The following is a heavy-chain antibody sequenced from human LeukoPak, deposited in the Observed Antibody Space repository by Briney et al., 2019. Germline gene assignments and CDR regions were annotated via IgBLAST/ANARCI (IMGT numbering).Heavy chain of an antibody. CDR1: GFTFIKYS. J-gene: IGHJ4*02. Sequence: GGSLRLSCAASGFTFIKYSMTWVRQAPGKGLEWVSAITGRGAFTDYADSVKGRFTISRDNSKNTLYLQMNSLRAEDTAVYYCAKRSAESSGYFNYWGQGILVTVSS. D-gene: IGHD6-19*01. CDR3: AKRSAESSGYFNY. CDR2: ITGRGAFT. V-gene: IGHV3-23*01.